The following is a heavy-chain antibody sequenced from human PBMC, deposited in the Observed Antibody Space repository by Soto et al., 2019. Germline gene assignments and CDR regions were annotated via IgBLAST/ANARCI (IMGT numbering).Heavy chain of an antibody. CDR3: ARRGSRGSIAALPIPIQSTLFDY. J-gene: IGHJ4*02. D-gene: IGHD6-6*01. V-gene: IGHV4-39*01. CDR1: NFSVLTSIYY. CDR2: VYYTGTT. Sequence: PSETLSLTCTVSNFSVLTSIYYWAWIRQPPGKGLEWVGTVYYTGTTYYNPSLQSRVTISIDTSKNQFSLNLNSVTAADTAVYYCARRGSRGSIAALPIPIQSTLFDYWGQGTLVTVSS.